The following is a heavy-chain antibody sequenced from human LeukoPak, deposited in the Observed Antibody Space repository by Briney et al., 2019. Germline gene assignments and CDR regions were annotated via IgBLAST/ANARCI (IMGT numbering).Heavy chain of an antibody. V-gene: IGHV1-69*13. CDR3: ARGWLAESTVVTPYNY. CDR1: GYTFPGHH. J-gene: IGHJ4*02. Sequence: SVKVSYKASGYTFPGHHIHWVRQAPGQGLEWMGGIIPLFGTANYAQKFQGRVTITAVESMSTAYMELSSLRSVDTAVYYCARGWLAESTVVTPYNYWGQGTLVTVSS. D-gene: IGHD4-23*01. CDR2: IIPLFGTA.